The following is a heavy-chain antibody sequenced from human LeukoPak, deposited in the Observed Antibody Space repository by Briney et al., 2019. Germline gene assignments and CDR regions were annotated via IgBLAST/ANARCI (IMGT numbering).Heavy chain of an antibody. CDR3: AKDGVGANAFDI. J-gene: IGHJ3*02. CDR1: GFTFSSYG. D-gene: IGHD1-26*01. Sequence: GGSLRLSXAASGFTFSSYGMHWVRQAPGKGLEWVAVIWYDGSNKYYADSVKGRFTISRDNSKNTLYLQMNSLRAEDTAVYYCAKDGVGANAFDIWGQGTMVTVSS. V-gene: IGHV3-33*06. CDR2: IWYDGSNK.